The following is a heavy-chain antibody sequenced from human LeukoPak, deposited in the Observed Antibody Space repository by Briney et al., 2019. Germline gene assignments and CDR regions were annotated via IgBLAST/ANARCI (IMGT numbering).Heavy chain of an antibody. D-gene: IGHD3-10*01. J-gene: IGHJ4*02. CDR1: GGSFSGYY. V-gene: IGHV4-34*01. CDR2: INHSGST. CDR3: ARGRAYYGSGSLYYFDY. Sequence: KPSETLSLTCDVYGGSFSGYYWSWIRQPPGKGLEWIGEINHSGSTNYNPSLKSRVTISVDTSKNQFSLKLSSVTAADTAVHYCARGRAYYGSGSLYYFDYWGQGTLVTVSS.